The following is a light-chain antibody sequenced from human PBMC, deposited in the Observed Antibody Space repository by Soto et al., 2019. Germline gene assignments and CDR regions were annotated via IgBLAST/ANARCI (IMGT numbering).Light chain of an antibody. J-gene: IGKJ1*01. Sequence: GDRVTITCRPSRGIGNALAWYQQKPGTVPKLLIHSASTLQSGVPSRFSGSGSGTDFTLTISSLQPEDVASYYCQKYDSAPTFGPGTKVDSK. CDR3: QKYDSAPT. CDR2: SAS. CDR1: RGIGNA. V-gene: IGKV1-27*01.